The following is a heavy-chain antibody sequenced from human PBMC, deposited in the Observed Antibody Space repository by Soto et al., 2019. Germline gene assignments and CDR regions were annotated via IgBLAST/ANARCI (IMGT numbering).Heavy chain of an antibody. CDR3: ARGVVVVPAAMLDP. Sequence: PSETLSLTCTVSGGSISSGCYYWSWIRQHPGKGLEWIGYIYYSGSTYYNPSLKSRVTISVDTSKNQFSLKLSSVTAADTAVYYCARGVVVVPAAMLDPWGQGTLVTVSS. D-gene: IGHD2-2*01. CDR2: IYYSGST. CDR1: GGSISSGCYY. V-gene: IGHV4-31*03. J-gene: IGHJ5*02.